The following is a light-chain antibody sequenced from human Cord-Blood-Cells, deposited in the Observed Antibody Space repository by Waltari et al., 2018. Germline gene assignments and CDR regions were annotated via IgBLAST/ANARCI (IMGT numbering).Light chain of an antibody. CDR3: SSYTSSSTYV. Sequence: QSALTQPASVSGSPGQSITISCTGTSSDVGGYNYVSWYQQHPGKAPTLMIYDVSNPPSGVSNRFSGTKSGKTASRTISGLQAEDEADYYCSSYTSSSTYVFGTGTKVTVL. CDR1: SSDVGGYNY. J-gene: IGLJ1*01. V-gene: IGLV2-14*01. CDR2: DVS.